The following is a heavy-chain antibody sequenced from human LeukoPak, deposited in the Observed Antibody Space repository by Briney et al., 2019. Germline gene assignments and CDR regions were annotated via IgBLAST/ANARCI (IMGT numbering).Heavy chain of an antibody. CDR1: GGSISSGGYY. Sequence: SETLSLTCTVSGGSISSGGYYWSWIRQHPGKGLEWIGYIHYSGSTYYNPSLKSRVTISVDTSKNQFSLKLSSVTAADTAVYYCARGYCSSTSCYYFDYWGQGTLVTVSS. D-gene: IGHD2-2*01. CDR3: ARGYCSSTSCYYFDY. CDR2: IHYSGST. J-gene: IGHJ4*02. V-gene: IGHV4-31*03.